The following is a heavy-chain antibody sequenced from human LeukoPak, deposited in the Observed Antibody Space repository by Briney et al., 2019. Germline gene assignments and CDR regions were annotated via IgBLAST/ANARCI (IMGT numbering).Heavy chain of an antibody. CDR3: ARDGSGNFDY. CDR2: TYYDGSNQ. Sequence: PGRSLRLSCAASGLNFSNYGMHWVRQAPGKGLEWVAITYYDGSNQYYADSVKGRFTISRDNSKTILYLQMNSLRAEDTAVYYCARDGSGNFDYWGQGILVTVSS. V-gene: IGHV3-33*01. CDR1: GLNFSNYG. D-gene: IGHD3-10*01. J-gene: IGHJ4*02.